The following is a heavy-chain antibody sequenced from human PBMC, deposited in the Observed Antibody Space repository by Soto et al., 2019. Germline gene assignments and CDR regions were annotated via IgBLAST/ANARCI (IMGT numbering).Heavy chain of an antibody. D-gene: IGHD3-3*01. CDR2: INPNSGGT. V-gene: IGHV1-2*02. CDR1: GYTFTGYY. J-gene: IGHJ6*02. Sequence: QVQLVQSGAEVKKPGASVKVSCKASGYTFTGYYMHWVRQAPGQGLEWMGWINPNSGGTNYAQKFQGRVTMTRDTSISTAYMELSRLRFDDTAVYYCARRPIWSGYSFYYYYGMDVWAQGTTVTVSS. CDR3: ARRPIWSGYSFYYYYGMDV.